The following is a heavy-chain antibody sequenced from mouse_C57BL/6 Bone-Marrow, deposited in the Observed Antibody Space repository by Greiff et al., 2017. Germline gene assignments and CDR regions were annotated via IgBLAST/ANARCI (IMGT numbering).Heavy chain of an antibody. CDR3: ARAPHYYGSSYRWYFDV. J-gene: IGHJ1*03. Sequence: VQLQQSGPELVKPGASVKISCKASGYSFTGYYMNWVKQSPEKSLEWIGEINPSTGGTTYNQKFKAKATLTVDKSSSTAYMQLKSLTSEDSAVYYCARAPHYYGSSYRWYFDVWGTGTTVTVSS. CDR1: GYSFTGYY. V-gene: IGHV1-42*01. D-gene: IGHD1-1*01. CDR2: INPSTGGT.